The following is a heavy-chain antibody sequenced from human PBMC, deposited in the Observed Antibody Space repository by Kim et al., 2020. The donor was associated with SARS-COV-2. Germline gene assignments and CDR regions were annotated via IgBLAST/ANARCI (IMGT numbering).Heavy chain of an antibody. V-gene: IGHV3-74*01. D-gene: IGHD3-10*01. CDR3: ARGGVVWFGEHYFDY. J-gene: IGHJ4*02. Sequence: DSVKGRFTISRDNAKNTLYLQMNSLRAEDTAVYYCARGGVVWFGEHYFDYWGQGTLVTVSS.